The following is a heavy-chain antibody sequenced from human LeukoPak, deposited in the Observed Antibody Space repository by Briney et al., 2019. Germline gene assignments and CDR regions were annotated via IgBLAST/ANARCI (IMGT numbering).Heavy chain of an antibody. Sequence: GEALKISCKGSGYSFTSYWIGWVRQMPGKGLEWRGIIYPGDSDTRYSPSFQGQVTISADKSISTAYLQWSSLKASDTAMYYCVRTAVTGTKYFDLWGRGTLVTVSS. J-gene: IGHJ2*01. CDR2: IYPGDSDT. CDR1: GYSFTSYW. V-gene: IGHV5-51*01. D-gene: IGHD6-19*01. CDR3: VRTAVTGTKYFDL.